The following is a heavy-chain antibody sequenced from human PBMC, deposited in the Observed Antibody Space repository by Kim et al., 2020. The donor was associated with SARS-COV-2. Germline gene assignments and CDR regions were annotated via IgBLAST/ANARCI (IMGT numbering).Heavy chain of an antibody. V-gene: IGHV4-31*03. CDR1: GGSISSGGYY. CDR3: AGACRSFGVVIAHFDY. CDR2: IYYSGST. D-gene: IGHD3-3*01. J-gene: IGHJ4*02. Sequence: SETLSLTCTVSGGSISSGGYYWSWIRQHPGKGLEGIGYIYYSGSTYYNPSLESRATISVDTSKNQFSLKLSSVTAADTVVYYCAGACRSFGVVIAHFDYWGQGTLVTVSS.